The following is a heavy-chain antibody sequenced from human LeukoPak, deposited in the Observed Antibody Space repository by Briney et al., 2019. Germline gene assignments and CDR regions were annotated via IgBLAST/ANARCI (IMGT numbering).Heavy chain of an antibody. CDR1: GGSISSGDYY. D-gene: IGHD1-26*01. CDR2: INHSGSA. V-gene: IGHV4-30-4*03. J-gene: IGHJ6*02. CDR3: REERRRTSGSYGMYDYYGMDV. Sequence: PSETLSLTCTVSGGSISSGDYYWSWIRQPPGKGLEWIGEINHSGSANYNPSLKSRVTMSIDTSKNRFSLKLISVTAADTAVYYCREERRRTSGSYGMYDYYGMDVWAKGPRSPSP.